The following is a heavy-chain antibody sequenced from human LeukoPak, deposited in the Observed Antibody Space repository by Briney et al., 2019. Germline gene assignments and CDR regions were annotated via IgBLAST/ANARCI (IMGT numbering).Heavy chain of an antibody. CDR3: ARQWELDY. CDR2: IYPGDSDT. D-gene: IGHD1-26*01. V-gene: IGHV5-51*07. CDR1: GYSFTAYL. J-gene: IGHJ4*02. Sequence: GDPLKISCKGSGYSFTAYLIGWVHQMPGKGLEGMGTIYPGDSDTRYSPSFQGQVTISADKTISTTYLQWSTLKASDTAMYYCARQWELDYWGQGTLVTVSS.